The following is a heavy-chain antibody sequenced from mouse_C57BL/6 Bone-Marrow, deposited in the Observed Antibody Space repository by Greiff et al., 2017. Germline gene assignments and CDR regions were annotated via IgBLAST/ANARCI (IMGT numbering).Heavy chain of an antibody. V-gene: IGHV1-52*01. CDR1: GYTFTSYW. J-gene: IGHJ4*01. Sequence: QVHVKQPGAELVRPGSSVKLSCKASGYTFTSYWMHWVKQRPIQGLEWIGNIDPSDSETHYNQKFKDKATLTVDKSSSTAYMQLSSLTSEDSAVYYCARQSSGAMDYWGQGTSVTVSS. CDR3: ARQSSGAMDY. CDR2: IDPSDSET. D-gene: IGHD3-2*02.